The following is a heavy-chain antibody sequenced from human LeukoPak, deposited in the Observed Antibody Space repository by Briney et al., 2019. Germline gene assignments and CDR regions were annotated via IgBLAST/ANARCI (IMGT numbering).Heavy chain of an antibody. CDR1: GYSFTSYW. Sequence: GESLKISCKGSGYSFTSYWIGWGRQMPGKGLEWMGIIYPGDSDTRYSPSFQGQVTISADKSISTAYLQWSSLKASDTAMYYCARQDIVVVPAAVYYFDYWGQGTLVTVSS. CDR3: ARQDIVVVPAAVYYFDY. CDR2: IYPGDSDT. V-gene: IGHV5-51*01. J-gene: IGHJ4*02. D-gene: IGHD2-2*01.